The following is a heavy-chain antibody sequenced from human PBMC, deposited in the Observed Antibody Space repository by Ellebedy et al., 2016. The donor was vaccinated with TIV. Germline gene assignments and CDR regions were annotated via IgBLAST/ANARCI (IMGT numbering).Heavy chain of an antibody. CDR2: IGTAGDT. CDR3: ARGRYGP. Sequence: GESLKISCAASGFTCSNYDMHWVRQATGKGLEWVSGIGTAGDTYYPGSVKGRFTISRENAKNSLFLQMNSLRDGDTAVYYCARGRYGPWGQGTLVTVSS. CDR1: GFTCSNYD. D-gene: IGHD3-10*01. J-gene: IGHJ5*02. V-gene: IGHV3-13*01.